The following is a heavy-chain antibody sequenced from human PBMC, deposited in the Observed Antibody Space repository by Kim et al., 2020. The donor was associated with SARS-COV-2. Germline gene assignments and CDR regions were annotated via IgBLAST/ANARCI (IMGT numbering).Heavy chain of an antibody. D-gene: IGHD6-13*01. J-gene: IGHJ6*02. CDR1: GGSFSGYY. CDR2: INLSGST. V-gene: IGHV4-34*01. CDR3: ARGRHKPLYSSSWPPGIYYYYSGMDV. Sequence: SETLSLTCAVYGGSFSGYYWSWIRQPPGKGLEWIGEINLSGSTNYNPSLKSRVTISLDTSKNQFSLKLSSVTAAGTAVYYCARGRHKPLYSSSWPPGIYYYYSGMDVWGHGTTVTVSS.